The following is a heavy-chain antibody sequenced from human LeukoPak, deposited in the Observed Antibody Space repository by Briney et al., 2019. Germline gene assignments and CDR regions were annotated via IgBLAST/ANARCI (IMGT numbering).Heavy chain of an antibody. CDR3: ARGGYHSGGY. CDR2: INPNSGDT. J-gene: IGHJ4*02. Sequence: GASVTVSFKSSVYTFTDYYMHWVRQAPGQGLEWMGWINPNSGDTKYAQKFQGRVTMTRDTSISTAYMELSRLISDDTAVFYCARGGYHSGGYWGQGTLVTISS. V-gene: IGHV1-2*02. CDR1: VYTFTDYY. D-gene: IGHD5-12*01.